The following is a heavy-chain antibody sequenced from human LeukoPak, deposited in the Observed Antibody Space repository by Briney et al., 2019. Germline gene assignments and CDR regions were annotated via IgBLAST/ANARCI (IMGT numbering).Heavy chain of an antibody. CDR3: ARGARKQWLRAARPEIFDP. J-gene: IGHJ5*02. CDR2: INPSGSST. CDR1: GYTFTSYY. Sequence: ASVKVSCKASGYTFTSYYMHWVRQAPGQGLEWMGLINPSGSSTSYAQKFQGRVTITADESTSTAYMELSSLRSEDTAVYYCARGARKQWLRAARPEIFDPWGQGTLVTVSS. V-gene: IGHV1-46*01. D-gene: IGHD6-6*01.